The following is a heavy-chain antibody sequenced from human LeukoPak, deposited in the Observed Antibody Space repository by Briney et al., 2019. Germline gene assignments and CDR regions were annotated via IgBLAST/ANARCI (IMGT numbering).Heavy chain of an antibody. D-gene: IGHD6-19*01. CDR1: GYTFTSYG. V-gene: IGHV1-18*01. CDR2: ISAYNGNT. Sequence: ASVKVSCKASGYTFTSYGISWVRQAPGQGPEWMGWISAYNGNTNYAQKLQGRVTMTTDTSTSTAYMELRSLRSDDTAVYYCARGPQWLVPEWFDPWGQGTLVTVSS. CDR3: ARGPQWLVPEWFDP. J-gene: IGHJ5*02.